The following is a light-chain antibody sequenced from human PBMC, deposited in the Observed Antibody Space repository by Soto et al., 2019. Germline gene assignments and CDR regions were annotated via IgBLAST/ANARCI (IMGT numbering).Light chain of an antibody. V-gene: IGKV1-39*01. J-gene: IGKJ1*01. CDR1: QSISNN. Sequence: DIQMTQSPTSLSASAGDRVTVTCRASQSISNNLSWYQQKPGKAPRLLIYAASSLQSGVPSRFSGSGSGTDFTLTISSLQPEDFATYFCLQTYSTWTFGQGTKVEIK. CDR3: LQTYSTWT. CDR2: AAS.